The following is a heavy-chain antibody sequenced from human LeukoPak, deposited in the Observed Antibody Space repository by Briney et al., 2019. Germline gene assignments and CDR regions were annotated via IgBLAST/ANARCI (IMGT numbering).Heavy chain of an antibody. CDR2: IYHSGST. Sequence: SGTLSLTCAVSGGSISSSNWWSWVRQPPGKGLEWIGEIYHSGSTNYNSSLKSRVTISVDKSKNQFSLKLNSVSAVDTAVYYCARRVGNNWYVYYFDYWGQGTLVTVSS. J-gene: IGHJ4*02. V-gene: IGHV4-4*02. CDR3: ARRVGNNWYVYYFDY. CDR1: GGSISSSNW. D-gene: IGHD1-1*01.